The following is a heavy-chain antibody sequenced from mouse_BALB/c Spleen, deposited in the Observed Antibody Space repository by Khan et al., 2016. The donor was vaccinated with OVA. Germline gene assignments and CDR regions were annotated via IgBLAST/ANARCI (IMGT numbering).Heavy chain of an antibody. J-gene: IGHJ2*01. CDR3: ARVGGGAFDY. V-gene: IGHV3-2*02. Sequence: EVMLVESGPGLVKPSQSLSLTCTVTGYSITTDYAWNWIRQFPGNKLERMCFISYSGNTKYNPSLKSRISITRDTSNNQFFLQLKSVNTEDTARYYCARVGGGAFDYWGQGTTLTVSS. CDR1: GYSITTDYA. CDR2: ISYSGNT. D-gene: IGHD1-1*02.